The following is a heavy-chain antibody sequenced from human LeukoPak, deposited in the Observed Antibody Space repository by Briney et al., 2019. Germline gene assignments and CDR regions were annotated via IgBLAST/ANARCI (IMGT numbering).Heavy chain of an antibody. Sequence: GESLKISCKGSGYRFTKSWIGWVRQMPGKGLEWLGIIYPDDSRTRYSPSFQGQVTISADKSISTAYLQWSSLKASDTAMYYCARSGSRRYFDYWGQGTLVTVSS. D-gene: IGHD2-15*01. CDR1: GYRFTKSW. CDR2: IYPDDSRT. CDR3: ARSGSRRYFDY. V-gene: IGHV5-51*01. J-gene: IGHJ4*02.